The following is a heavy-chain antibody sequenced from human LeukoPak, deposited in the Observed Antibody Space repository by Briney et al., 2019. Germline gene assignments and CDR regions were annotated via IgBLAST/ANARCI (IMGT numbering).Heavy chain of an antibody. D-gene: IGHD5-24*01. CDR1: GFTFSNYA. CDR2: ISYDGSNT. V-gene: IGHV3-30-3*01. J-gene: IGHJ4*02. Sequence: SGRSLRLSCAASGFTFSNYAMHWVRQAPGKGLEWVAVISYDGSNTYYADSVKGRFTISRDNSKNTLYLQMNSLRAEDTAVYYCAKGREMATTRAPFDYWGQGTLVTVSS. CDR3: AKGREMATTRAPFDY.